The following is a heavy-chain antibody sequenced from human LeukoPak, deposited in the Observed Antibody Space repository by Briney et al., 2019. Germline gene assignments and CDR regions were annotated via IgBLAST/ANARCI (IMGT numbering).Heavy chain of an antibody. CDR2: IYYSGST. CDR1: GASVSSGSYY. J-gene: IGHJ4*02. V-gene: IGHV4-61*01. Sequence: SETLSLTCTVSGASVSSGSYYWSWIRQPPGKGLEWIGYIYYSGSTNYNPSLKSRVTISVDTSKNQFSLKLSSVTAADMAVYYCARGPRGYSYGWGQGTLVTVSS. D-gene: IGHD5-18*01. CDR3: ARGPRGYSYG.